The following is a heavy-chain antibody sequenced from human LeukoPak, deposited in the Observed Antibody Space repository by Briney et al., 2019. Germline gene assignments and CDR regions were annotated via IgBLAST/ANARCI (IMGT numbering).Heavy chain of an antibody. CDR2: ICDSGGST. D-gene: IGHD1-7*01. CDR1: GFTFSSYA. V-gene: IGHV3-23*01. Sequence: GGSLRLSCAASGFTFSSYAMSWVRQAPGKGLEWVSAICDSGGSTYYADSVKGRFTLSRDNSKNTLYLQMNSLRAEDTAVYYCAKENSGHYYIFGMAVWGQGTTVTVS. J-gene: IGHJ6*02. CDR3: AKENSGHYYIFGMAV.